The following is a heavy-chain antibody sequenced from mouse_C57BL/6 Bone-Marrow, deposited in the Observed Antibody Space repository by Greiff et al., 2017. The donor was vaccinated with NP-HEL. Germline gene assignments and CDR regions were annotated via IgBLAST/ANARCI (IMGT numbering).Heavy chain of an antibody. V-gene: IGHV1-80*01. CDR3: ESPPWFAY. Sequence: VQLQQSGAELVKPGASVKISCKASGYAFSSYWMNWVKQRPGKGLEWIGQIYPGDGDTNYNGKFKGKATLTADKSSSTAYMQLSILTSEDSAVYFCESPPWFAYWGQGTLVTVSA. CDR2: IYPGDGDT. J-gene: IGHJ3*01. CDR1: GYAFSSYW.